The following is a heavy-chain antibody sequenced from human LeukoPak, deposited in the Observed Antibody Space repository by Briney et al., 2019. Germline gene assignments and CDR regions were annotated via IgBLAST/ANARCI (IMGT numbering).Heavy chain of an antibody. CDR3: VKSRGGYFDY. V-gene: IGHV3-64D*06. Sequence: GGSLRLSCSASGFTFSSYAMHWVRQAPGKGLEYVSAISSNGGSTYYADSVKGRFAISRDNSKNTLYLQMSSLRAEDTAVYYCVKSRGGYFDYWGQGTLVTVSS. J-gene: IGHJ4*02. D-gene: IGHD3-16*01. CDR2: ISSNGGST. CDR1: GFTFSSYA.